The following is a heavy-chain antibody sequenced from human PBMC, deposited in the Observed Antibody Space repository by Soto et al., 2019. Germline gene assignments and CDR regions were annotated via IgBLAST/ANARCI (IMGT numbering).Heavy chain of an antibody. J-gene: IGHJ4*02. Sequence: PGGSLRLSCAASGFTFSSYAMHWVRQAPGKGLEWVAVISYDGSNKYYADSVKGRFTISRDNSKNTLYLQMNSLRAEDTAVYYCARDIDYVDYWGQGTLVTVSS. CDR3: ARDIDYVDY. D-gene: IGHD3-16*02. CDR2: ISYDGSNK. CDR1: GFTFSSYA. V-gene: IGHV3-30-3*01.